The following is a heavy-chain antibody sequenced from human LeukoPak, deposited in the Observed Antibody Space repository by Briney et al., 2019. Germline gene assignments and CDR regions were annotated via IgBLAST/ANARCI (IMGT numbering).Heavy chain of an antibody. J-gene: IGHJ3*02. CDR3: ARHSDAFDI. CDR2: INPNSGGT. Sequence: ASVKVSCKASGYTFNSYGISWVRQAPGQGLEWMGWINPNSGGTNYAQKFQGWVTMTRDTSISTAYMELSRLRSDDTAVYYCARHSDAFDIWGQGTMVTVSS. V-gene: IGHV1-2*04. CDR1: GYTFNSYG.